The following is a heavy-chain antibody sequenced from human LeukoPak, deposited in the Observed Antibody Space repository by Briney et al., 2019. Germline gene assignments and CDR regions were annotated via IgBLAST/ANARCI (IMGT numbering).Heavy chain of an antibody. V-gene: IGHV3-53*01. CDR1: GFTVSSNC. Sequence: GGSLRLSCAASGFTVSSNCMSWVRQAPGKGLEWGSVIYGGGSTYYADSVQGRFTISRDNSKNTLYLQMNSLRAEDTAAYYCASNSGYETGSQFDYWGQGTLVTVSS. CDR3: ASNSGYETGSQFDY. J-gene: IGHJ4*02. CDR2: IYGGGST. D-gene: IGHD5-12*01.